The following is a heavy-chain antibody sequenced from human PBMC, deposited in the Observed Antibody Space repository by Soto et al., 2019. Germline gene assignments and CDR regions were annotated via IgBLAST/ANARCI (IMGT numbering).Heavy chain of an antibody. CDR1: GFTFSSYS. J-gene: IGHJ4*02. CDR3: ARDLVGATDY. CDR2: ISSSSSYI. Sequence: GGSLRLSCAASGFTFSSYSMNWVRQAPGKGLEWVSSISSSSSYIYYADSVKGRFTISRDNAKNSLYLQMNSLRAEDTGVYYCARDLVGATDYWGQGTLVTVSS. V-gene: IGHV3-21*01. D-gene: IGHD1-26*01.